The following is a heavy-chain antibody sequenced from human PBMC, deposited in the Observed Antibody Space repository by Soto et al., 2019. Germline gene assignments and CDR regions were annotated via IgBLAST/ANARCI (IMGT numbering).Heavy chain of an antibody. CDR2: ISGSGGST. V-gene: IGHV3-23*01. J-gene: IGHJ4*02. D-gene: IGHD5-12*01. CDR1: GFTFSSYA. CDR3: AKDRSKTRGYNYVLDY. Sequence: EVQLLESGGGLVQPGGSLRLSCAASGFTFSSYAMSWVRQAPGKGLEWVSAISGSGGSTYYADSVKGRFTISRDNSKNTLYLQMNSLRAEDTAVYYCAKDRSKTRGYNYVLDYWGQGTLVTVSS.